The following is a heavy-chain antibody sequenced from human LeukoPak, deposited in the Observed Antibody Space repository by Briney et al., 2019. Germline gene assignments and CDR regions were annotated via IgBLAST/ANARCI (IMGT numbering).Heavy chain of an antibody. J-gene: IGHJ6*03. CDR3: ARAFVFGDYYYYYYMDV. Sequence: PGGSLRLSCAASGFTFSSYSMNWVRQAPGKGLEWVSSISSSSSYIYYADSVKGRFTIFRDNAKNSLYLQMNSLRAEDTAVYYCARAFVFGDYYYYYYMDVWGKGTTVTVSS. D-gene: IGHD3-10*02. CDR2: ISSSSSYI. V-gene: IGHV3-21*01. CDR1: GFTFSSYS.